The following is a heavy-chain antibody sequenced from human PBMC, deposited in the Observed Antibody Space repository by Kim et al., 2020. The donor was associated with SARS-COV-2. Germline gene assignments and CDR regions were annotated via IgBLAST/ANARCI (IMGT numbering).Heavy chain of an antibody. D-gene: IGHD2-2*01. Sequence: SVKGRFTISRDNAKRSLYLQIESLRTEDTALYYCAKDNIVTAVMERSWLDPWGQGTLVTVS. CDR3: AKDNIVTAVMERSWLDP. J-gene: IGHJ5*02. V-gene: IGHV3-9*01.